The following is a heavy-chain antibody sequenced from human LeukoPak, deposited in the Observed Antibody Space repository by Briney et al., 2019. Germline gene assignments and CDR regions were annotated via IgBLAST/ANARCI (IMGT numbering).Heavy chain of an antibody. D-gene: IGHD3-10*01. CDR2: TSSDLNVK. CDR1: GFTFSSYG. V-gene: IGHV3-30*03. CDR3: AREGYYGSGSPPSLHFDY. Sequence: GGSLRLSCAASGFTFSSYGMHWVRQAPGKGLEWVAVTSSDLNVKLYADSVKGRFTISRDNSRSTLYLQMNSLRPEDTAIYYCAREGYYGSGSPPSLHFDYWGQGTLVTVSS. J-gene: IGHJ4*02.